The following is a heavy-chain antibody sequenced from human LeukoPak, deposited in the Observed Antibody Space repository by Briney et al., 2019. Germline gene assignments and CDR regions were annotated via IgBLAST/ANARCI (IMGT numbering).Heavy chain of an antibody. Sequence: GGSLRLSCTASGFTFGDYAMSWVRQAPGKGLEWVGFIRSKAYGGTTEYAASVKGRFTVSRDDSKSIAYLQMNSLKTEDTAVYYCTRVSDDILTGPPDYYFDYWGQGTLVTVSS. CDR2: IRSKAYGGTT. CDR1: GFTFGDYA. D-gene: IGHD3-9*01. CDR3: TRVSDDILTGPPDYYFDY. V-gene: IGHV3-49*04. J-gene: IGHJ4*02.